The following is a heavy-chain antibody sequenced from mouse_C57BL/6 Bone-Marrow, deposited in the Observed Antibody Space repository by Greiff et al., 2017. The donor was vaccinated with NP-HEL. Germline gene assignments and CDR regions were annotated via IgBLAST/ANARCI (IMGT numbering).Heavy chain of an antibody. CDR3: ARKGAPYYGSSSYYAMDY. J-gene: IGHJ4*01. V-gene: IGHV1-77*01. CDR1: GYTFTDYY. CDR2: IGPGSGST. Sequence: QVQLKQSGAELVKPGASVKISCKASGYTFTDYYINWVKQRPGQGLEWIGKIGPGSGSTYYNEKFKGKATLTADKSSSTAYMQLSSLTSEDSAVYFCARKGAPYYGSSSYYAMDYWGQGTSVTVSS. D-gene: IGHD1-1*01.